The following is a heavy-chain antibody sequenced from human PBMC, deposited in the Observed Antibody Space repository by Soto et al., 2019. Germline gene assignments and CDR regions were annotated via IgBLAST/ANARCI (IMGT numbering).Heavy chain of an antibody. D-gene: IGHD2-21*02. CDR2: IYYRWRT. CDR1: GESISSSSYY. Sequence: TLSLTCIFSGESISSSSYYLGWIRQPPGKGVDWIWSIYYRWRTYYNPSFKSRVTIAIDPSKNQFSLKLSSVTATETAVYYCARQRTTVVTKASFHXLGQGALVSGSX. CDR3: ARQRTTVVTKASFHX. V-gene: IGHV4-39*01. J-gene: IGHJ5*02.